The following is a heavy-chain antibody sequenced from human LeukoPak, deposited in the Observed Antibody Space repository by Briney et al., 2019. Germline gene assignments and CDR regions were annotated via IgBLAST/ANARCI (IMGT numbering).Heavy chain of an antibody. V-gene: IGHV3-7*03. CDR3: ARNMKEWSSSWYTFPHNWFDP. D-gene: IGHD6-13*01. Sequence: PGGSLRLSCAASGFTFSSYWMSWVRQAPGKGLECVANIKQDGSEKYYVDSVKGRFTISRDNAKNSLYLQMNSLRAEDTAVYYCARNMKEWSSSWYTFPHNWFDPWGQGTLVTVSS. CDR2: IKQDGSEK. J-gene: IGHJ5*02. CDR1: GFTFSSYW.